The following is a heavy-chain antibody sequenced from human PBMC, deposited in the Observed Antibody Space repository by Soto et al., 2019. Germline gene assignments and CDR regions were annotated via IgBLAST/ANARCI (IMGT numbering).Heavy chain of an antibody. CDR2: IYYSGST. V-gene: IGHV4-31*03. J-gene: IGHJ4*02. CDR3: ARGRAYYYDSSGYSVDY. D-gene: IGHD3-22*01. CDR1: GGSISSGGYY. Sequence: TLSLTCTGSGGSISSGGYYCSWIRQHPGKGLEWIGYIYYSGSTYYNPSLKSRVTISVDTSKNQFSLKLSSVTAADTAVYYCARGRAYYYDSSGYSVDYWGQGTLVTGS.